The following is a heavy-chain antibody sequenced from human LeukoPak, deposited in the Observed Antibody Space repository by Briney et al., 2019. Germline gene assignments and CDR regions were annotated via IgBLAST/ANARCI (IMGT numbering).Heavy chain of an antibody. Sequence: GGSLRLSCEGSAFIFSGHWMNWVRQSPGKGLEWVSSISGSSSCIYYADSVKGRFTISRDNAKNSLFLQMNSLRAEDTAVYYCAKDGKSDYWGQGTLVTVSS. CDR3: AKDGKSDY. CDR1: AFIFSGHW. D-gene: IGHD1-26*01. CDR2: ISGSSSCI. J-gene: IGHJ4*02. V-gene: IGHV3-21*01.